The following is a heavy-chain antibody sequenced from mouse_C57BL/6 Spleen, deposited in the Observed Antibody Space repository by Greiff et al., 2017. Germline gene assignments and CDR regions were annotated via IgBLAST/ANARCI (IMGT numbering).Heavy chain of an antibody. CDR3: ARGSRDY. CDR1: GYSFTGYY. CDR2: INPSTGGT. V-gene: IGHV1-42*01. J-gene: IGHJ2*01. Sequence: VQLQQSGPELVKPGASVKISCKASGYSFTGYYMNWVKQSPEKSLEWIGEINPSTGGTTYNQKFKAKATLTVDKSSSTAYMQLKSLTSEDSAVYYCARGSRDYWGQGTTLTVSS.